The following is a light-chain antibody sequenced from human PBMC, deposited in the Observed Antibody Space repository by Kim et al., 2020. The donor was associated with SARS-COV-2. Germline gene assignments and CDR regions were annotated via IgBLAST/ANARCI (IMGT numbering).Light chain of an antibody. CDR3: LLSYSDSRV. Sequence: PGGTATLTCGSSTGAVTSGHFPYWFQQKPGQAPRTLIYATGNRHSWTPARFSGALLGGKAALTLSAAQAEDEADYYCLLSYSDSRVFGGGTQLTVL. CDR1: TGAVTSGHF. V-gene: IGLV7-46*01. CDR2: ATG. J-gene: IGLJ2*01.